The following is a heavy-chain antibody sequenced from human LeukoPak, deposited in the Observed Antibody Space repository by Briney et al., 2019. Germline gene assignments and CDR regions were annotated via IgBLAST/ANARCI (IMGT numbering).Heavy chain of an antibody. V-gene: IGHV3-7*03. J-gene: IGHJ4*02. CDR1: GFTFSNYW. D-gene: IGHD2-15*01. CDR2: IKQDESEK. CDR3: ARVKAAAFDY. Sequence: GGSLRLSFVGSGFTFSNYWMTWVRQAPGKGLEWVANIKQDESEKYYLDSVKGRFTISRDNAKNSLYLQMNSLRAEDTAVYYCARVKAAAFDYWGQGTLVTVSS.